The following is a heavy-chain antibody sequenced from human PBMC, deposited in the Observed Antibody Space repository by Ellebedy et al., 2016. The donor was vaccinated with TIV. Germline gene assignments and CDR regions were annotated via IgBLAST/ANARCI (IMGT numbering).Heavy chain of an antibody. CDR3: ARDQMFDY. CDR2: IYSGGSR. CDR1: GFTFSSYA. Sequence: GESLKISCAASGFTFSSYAMSWVRQAPGKGLEWVSVIYSGGSRYYADSVKGRFTISRDNPKNTLYLQMNSLRAEDTAVYYCARDQMFDYWGQGTLVTVSS. V-gene: IGHV3-53*01. J-gene: IGHJ4*02. D-gene: IGHD5-24*01.